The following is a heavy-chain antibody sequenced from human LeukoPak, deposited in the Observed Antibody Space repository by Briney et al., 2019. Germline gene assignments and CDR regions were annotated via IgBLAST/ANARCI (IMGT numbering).Heavy chain of an antibody. V-gene: IGHV3-53*01. CDR1: GFTVSSDY. Sequence: GGSLRLSCAASGFTVSSDYMSWVRQAPGKGLEWVSLIYSGGTTYYADSVKGRFTISRDNSKNTLYLQMNSLRAEDTAVYYCARRAGGHSHPYDYWGQGILVTVSS. D-gene: IGHD4-23*01. CDR2: IYSGGTT. J-gene: IGHJ4*02. CDR3: ARRAGGHSHPYDY.